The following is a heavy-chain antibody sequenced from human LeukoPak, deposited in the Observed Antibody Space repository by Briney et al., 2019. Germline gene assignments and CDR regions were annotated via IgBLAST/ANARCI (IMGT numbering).Heavy chain of an antibody. CDR1: GFSASSSF. V-gene: IGHV3-53*01. D-gene: IGHD7-27*01. CDR3: ARDRVYLGREDAFDI. CDR2: IYSIGST. J-gene: IGHJ3*02. Sequence: GGSLRLSCAASGFSASSSFMSWVRQAPGKGLEWVSVIYSIGSTFYADSVKGRFTISRDNSKNTLYLHMNSLRAEDTAAYYCARDRVYLGREDAFDIWGQGTMVTVSS.